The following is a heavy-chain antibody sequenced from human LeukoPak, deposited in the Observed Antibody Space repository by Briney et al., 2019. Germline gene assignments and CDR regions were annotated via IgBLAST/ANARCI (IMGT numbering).Heavy chain of an antibody. D-gene: IGHD6-19*01. CDR2: ISGSGVRT. Sequence: PGGSLRLSCAASGFTFSSYAMSSVRQAPGKGLEWVSDISGSGVRTYYADSVKGRFTISRDNSKNTLYLQMDTLRAEDTAVYYCARVGKNGWDSDHWGQGTLVTVSS. V-gene: IGHV3-23*01. CDR1: GFTFSSYA. J-gene: IGHJ4*02. CDR3: ARVGKNGWDSDH.